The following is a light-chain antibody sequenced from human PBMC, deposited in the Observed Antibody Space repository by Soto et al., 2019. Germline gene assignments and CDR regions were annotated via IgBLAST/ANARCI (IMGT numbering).Light chain of an antibody. V-gene: IGLV1-40*01. CDR1: SSNIGAGYD. CDR3: ASWDDSLNGLV. J-gene: IGLJ3*02. Sequence: QAVVTQPPSVSGAPGQRVAISCTGSSSNIGAGYDVHWYQQLPGTAPKLLIYSNNQGPSGVPDRFSGSKSGTSASLAISGLQSEDEADYYCASWDDSLNGLVIGGGTKLTVL. CDR2: SNN.